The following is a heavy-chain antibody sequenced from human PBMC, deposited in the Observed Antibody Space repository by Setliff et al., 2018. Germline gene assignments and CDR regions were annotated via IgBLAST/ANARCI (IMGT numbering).Heavy chain of an antibody. V-gene: IGHV1-18*01. CDR3: SRLVRFWTRTSCQRLSGDDY. D-gene: IGHD2-2*01. CDR1: GYTFSESI. Sequence: ASVKVSCKASGYTFSESIVSWVRQAPGQGLEWMGWIAVYTGKTYYAPKFQGRVSLTTDTSTTTAYMDLRSLRPDDTAIYFCSRLVRFWTRTSCQRLSGDDYWGQGTLVTVSS. CDR2: IAVYTGKT. J-gene: IGHJ4*02.